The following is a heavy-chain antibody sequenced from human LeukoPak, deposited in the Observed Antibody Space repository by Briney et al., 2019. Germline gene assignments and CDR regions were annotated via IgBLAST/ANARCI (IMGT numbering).Heavy chain of an antibody. V-gene: IGHV4-59*01. J-gene: IGHJ4*02. D-gene: IGHD1-26*01. Sequence: PSETLSLTCAVYGGSFSGYYWSWIRQPPGKGLEWIGYIYYSGSTNYNPSLKSRVTISVDTSKNQFSLKLSSVTAADTAVYYCARDGEVGALDYWGQGTLVTVSS. CDR2: IYYSGST. CDR3: ARDGEVGALDY. CDR1: GGSFSGYY.